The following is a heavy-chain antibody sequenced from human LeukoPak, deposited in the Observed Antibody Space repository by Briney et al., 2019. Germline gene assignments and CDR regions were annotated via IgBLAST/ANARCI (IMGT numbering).Heavy chain of an antibody. Sequence: TGGSLRLSCAASGFTFSSYGMHWVRQAPGKGLEWVAVISYDGSNKYYADSVKGRFTISRDNSKNTLYLQMNSLRAEDTAVYYCAREELSGAAIDYWGQGTLVTVSS. D-gene: IGHD3-16*02. V-gene: IGHV3-30*03. CDR1: GFTFSSYG. J-gene: IGHJ4*02. CDR2: ISYDGSNK. CDR3: AREELSGAAIDY.